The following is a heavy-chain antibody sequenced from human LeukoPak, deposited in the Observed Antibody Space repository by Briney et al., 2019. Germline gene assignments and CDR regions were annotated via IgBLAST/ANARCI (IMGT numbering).Heavy chain of an antibody. V-gene: IGHV3-64*01. CDR2: ISSNGGST. CDR3: ARGRRLDYYYYYYMDV. CDR1: GFTFSSYA. Sequence: PGGSLLLSCAASGFTFSSYAMHWVRPAPGKGLEYVSAISSNGGSTYYANSVKGRFTISRDNSKNTLYLQMGSLRAEDMAVYYCARGRRLDYYYYYYMDVWGKGTTVTASS. J-gene: IGHJ6*03.